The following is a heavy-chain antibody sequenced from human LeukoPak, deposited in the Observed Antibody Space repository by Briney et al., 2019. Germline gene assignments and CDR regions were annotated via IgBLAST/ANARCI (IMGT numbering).Heavy chain of an antibody. Sequence: GGSLRLSXAASEFTFGSYWMHWVRQAPGKGLVWVSRINSDGSSTSYADSVKGRFTISRDNAKNTLYLQMKSLRAEDTAVYYCARGFTIFGVVNDAFDIWGQGTMVTVSS. J-gene: IGHJ3*02. V-gene: IGHV3-74*01. CDR1: EFTFGSYW. D-gene: IGHD3-3*01. CDR2: INSDGSST. CDR3: ARGFTIFGVVNDAFDI.